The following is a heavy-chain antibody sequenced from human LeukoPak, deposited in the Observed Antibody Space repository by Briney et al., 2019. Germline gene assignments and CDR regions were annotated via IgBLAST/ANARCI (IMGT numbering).Heavy chain of an antibody. D-gene: IGHD3-3*01. J-gene: IGHJ4*02. CDR2: ISGSGGST. CDR3: ANTRLRFLEWLFLGDY. V-gene: IGHV3-23*01. Sequence: GGSLRLSCAASGFIFSSYAMSWVRQAPGKGLEWVSGISGSGGSTYYADSVKGRFTISRDNSRNTLYLQMNSLRAEDTAVYYCANTRLRFLEWLFLGDYWGQGTLVTVSS. CDR1: GFIFSSYA.